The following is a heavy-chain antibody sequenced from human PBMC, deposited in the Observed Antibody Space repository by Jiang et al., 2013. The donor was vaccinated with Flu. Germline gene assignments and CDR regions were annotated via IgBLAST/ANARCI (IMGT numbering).Heavy chain of an antibody. CDR1: GYTFTSYG. CDR2: ISAYNGNT. V-gene: IGHV1-18*01. J-gene: IGHJ5*02. CDR3: ARATITIFGVVIMDWFDP. D-gene: IGHD3-3*01. Sequence: SVKVSCKASGYTFTSYGISWVRQAPGQGLEWMGWISAYNGNTNYAQKLQGRVTMTTDTSTSTAYMELRSLRSDDTAVYYCARATITIFGVVIMDWFDPWGQGTLVTVSS.